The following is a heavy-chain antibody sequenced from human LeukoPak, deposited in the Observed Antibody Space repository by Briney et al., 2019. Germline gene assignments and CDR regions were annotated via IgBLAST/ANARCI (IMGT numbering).Heavy chain of an antibody. Sequence: SETLSLTCTVSGGSISSYYWSWIRQPAGKGLEWIGRIYTSGSTNYNPSLKSRVTMSVDTSKNQFSLKLSSVTAADTAVYYCARLAAAAGMEAFDIWGQGTMVTVSS. J-gene: IGHJ3*02. CDR2: IYTSGST. CDR3: ARLAAAAGMEAFDI. V-gene: IGHV4-4*07. CDR1: GGSISSYY. D-gene: IGHD6-13*01.